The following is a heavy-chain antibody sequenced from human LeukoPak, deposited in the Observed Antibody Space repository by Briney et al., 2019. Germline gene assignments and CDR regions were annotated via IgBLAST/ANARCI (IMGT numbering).Heavy chain of an antibody. Sequence: PGGSLRLSCAASGFTFSTYAMSWVRQAPRKGLEWVSTIGGICISTYYADSVKGRFTISRDTSKNTLFLQMDSLRAEDTAVYYCAKDGPTVASPHDYWGQGTLVRVS. CDR1: GFTFSTYA. CDR3: AKDGPTVASPHDY. D-gene: IGHD4-23*01. J-gene: IGHJ4*02. CDR2: IGGICIST. V-gene: IGHV3-23*01.